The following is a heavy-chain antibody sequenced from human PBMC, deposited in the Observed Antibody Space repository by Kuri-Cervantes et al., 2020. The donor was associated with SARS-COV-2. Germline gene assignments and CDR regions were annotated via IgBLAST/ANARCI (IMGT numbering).Heavy chain of an antibody. CDR1: GFTFGDYA. CDR3: SLTAIRFRSKTMLDY. D-gene: IGHD2-21*02. Sequence: GESLKISCTASGFTFGDYAMSWFRQAPGKGLEWVGFITSKAYGGTTEYAASVKGRFTISRDDSKSIAYLQMNSLKTEDTAVYYCSLTAIRFRSKTMLDYWGQGTLVTVSS. V-gene: IGHV3-49*03. J-gene: IGHJ4*02. CDR2: ITSKAYGGTT.